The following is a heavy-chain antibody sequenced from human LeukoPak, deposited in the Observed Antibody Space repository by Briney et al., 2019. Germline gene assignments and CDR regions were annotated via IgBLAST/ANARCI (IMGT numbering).Heavy chain of an antibody. CDR1: GFTFSSYS. J-gene: IGHJ6*03. Sequence: GGSLRLSCAASGFTFSSYSINRVRQAPGKGLEWVSSISSSSSYIYYADSLKGRFTISRDNAKNSLYLQMNSLGAEDTAVYYCARDPYSGSYGNYYYYYMDVWGKGTTVTISS. CDR2: ISSSSSYI. CDR3: ARDPYSGSYGNYYYYYMDV. D-gene: IGHD1-26*01. V-gene: IGHV3-21*01.